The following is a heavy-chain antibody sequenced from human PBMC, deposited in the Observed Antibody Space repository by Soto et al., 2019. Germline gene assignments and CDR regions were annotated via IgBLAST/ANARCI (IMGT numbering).Heavy chain of an antibody. V-gene: IGHV3-72*01. CDR1: GFTFSDHY. Sequence: PVGSLRLSGAASGFTFSDHYMDWVRQAPGKGLEWVGRIRNKAKDYRTDYAASVKGRFSISRDDSQNSVNLQMTSLKTDDTAVYYCVRVNYFDSTGYSLDAFDIWGQGTMVTVSS. CDR2: IRNKAKDYRT. J-gene: IGHJ3*02. CDR3: VRVNYFDSTGYSLDAFDI. D-gene: IGHD3-22*01.